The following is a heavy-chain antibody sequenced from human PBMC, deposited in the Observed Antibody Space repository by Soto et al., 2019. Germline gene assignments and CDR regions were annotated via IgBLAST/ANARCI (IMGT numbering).Heavy chain of an antibody. D-gene: IGHD4-4*01. Sequence: PSETLSLTCAVYGGSFSGYYWSWIRQPPGKGPEWIGEINHSGSTNYNPSLKSRVTISVDTSKNQFSLKLSSVTAADTAVYYCVFTVTTMDYFDYWGQGTLVTVSS. J-gene: IGHJ4*02. CDR3: VFTVTTMDYFDY. CDR1: GGSFSGYY. V-gene: IGHV4-34*01. CDR2: INHSGST.